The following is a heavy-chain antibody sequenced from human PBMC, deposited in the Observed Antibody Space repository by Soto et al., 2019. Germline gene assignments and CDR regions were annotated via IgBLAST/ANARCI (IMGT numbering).Heavy chain of an antibody. Sequence: QVQLVESGGGVVQPGRSLRLSCVASGFTFSSYGMHWVRQAPGKGLEWVAVIVYDGSNKYYADSVKGRFTISRDNSKNTLYLQMNSLRAEDTAVYYCAKDNCISTSCYRLYNWFDPWGQGTLVTVSS. V-gene: IGHV3-30*18. CDR2: IVYDGSNK. CDR1: GFTFSSYG. CDR3: AKDNCISTSCYRLYNWFDP. D-gene: IGHD2-2*01. J-gene: IGHJ5*02.